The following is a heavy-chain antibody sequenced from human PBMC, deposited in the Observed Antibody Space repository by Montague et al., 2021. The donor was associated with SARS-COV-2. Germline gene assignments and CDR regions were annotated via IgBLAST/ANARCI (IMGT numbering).Heavy chain of an antibody. CDR2: IDWDDDK. J-gene: IGHJ6*02. CDR3: ARMPYDILTGSGYYGMDV. CDR1: GFSLSTSGMC. Sequence: PALMKPTQTLTLTCTFSGFSLSTSGMCVSWIRQPPGKALEWLALIDWDDDKYCSTSLKTRLTISKDTSKNQVVLTMTNMDPVDTATYYCARMPYDILTGSGYYGMDVWGQGTTVTVSS. D-gene: IGHD3-9*01. V-gene: IGHV2-70*01.